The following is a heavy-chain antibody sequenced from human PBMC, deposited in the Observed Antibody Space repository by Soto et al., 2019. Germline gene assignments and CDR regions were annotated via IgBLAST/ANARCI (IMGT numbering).Heavy chain of an antibody. V-gene: IGHV3-15*07. D-gene: IGHD3-10*01. CDR2: IKSKTDGGTT. Sequence: GGSLRLSCAASGFTFSNAWMNWVRQAPGKGLEWVGRIKSKTDGGTTDYAAPVKGRFTISRDDSKNTLYPQMNSLKTEDTAVYYCTTEILRITMVRGVIITDYWGQGTLVTVSS. J-gene: IGHJ4*02. CDR3: TTEILRITMVRGVIITDY. CDR1: GFTFSNAW.